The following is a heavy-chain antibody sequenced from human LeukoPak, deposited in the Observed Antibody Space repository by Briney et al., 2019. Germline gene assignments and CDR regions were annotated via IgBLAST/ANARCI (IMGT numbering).Heavy chain of an antibody. CDR1: GGTFSSYA. J-gene: IGHJ6*04. V-gene: IGHV1-69*06. CDR2: IIPIFGTA. Sequence: ASVKVFCKASGGTFSSYAISWVRQAPGQGLEWMGGIIPIFGTANYAQKFQGRVTITADKSTSTAYMELSSLRSEDTAVYYCARSWGSHYYGMDVWGKGTTVTVSS. D-gene: IGHD7-27*01. CDR3: ARSWGSHYYGMDV.